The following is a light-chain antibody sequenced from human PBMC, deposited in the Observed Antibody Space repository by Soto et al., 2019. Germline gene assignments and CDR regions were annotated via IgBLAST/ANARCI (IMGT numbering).Light chain of an antibody. Sequence: EIVLRQSPGTLSLSPGERATLSCRASHSVSRSYLAWYQQKPGQAPRLLSYGSSSRATGIPDRFSGRGSGTDFALTISRFEPQDFSVYYCQQYGSSPPITFGQGTRLESK. CDR2: GSS. J-gene: IGKJ5*01. CDR3: QQYGSSPPIT. V-gene: IGKV3-20*01. CDR1: HSVSRSY.